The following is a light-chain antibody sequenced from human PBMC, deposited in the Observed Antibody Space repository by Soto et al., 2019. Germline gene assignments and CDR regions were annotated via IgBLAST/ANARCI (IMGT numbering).Light chain of an antibody. CDR1: SSDVGGYNY. CDR2: DVS. Sequence: QSVLTQPASVSGSPGQSSTISCTGTSSDVGGYNYVSWYQQHPGKAPKLMIYDVSNRPSGVSNRFSGSKSGNTASLTISGLQAEDEADYYCSSYTSSSTLVVFGGWTKLTVL. V-gene: IGLV2-14*01. CDR3: SSYTSSSTLVV. J-gene: IGLJ2*01.